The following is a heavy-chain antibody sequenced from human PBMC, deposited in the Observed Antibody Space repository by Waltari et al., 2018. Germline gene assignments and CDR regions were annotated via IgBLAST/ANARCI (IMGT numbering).Heavy chain of an antibody. CDR3: TRGGASVAPVY. J-gene: IGHJ4*02. Sequence: EVQVEESGGGLVQPGRSLRLSCTASGFTFGDYAMRWFRRAPGKGLEWVGFIRSKTYGGTAEYAASVKGRFTISRDDSKSIASLQMDSLKTDDTAVYFCTRGGASVAPVYWGQGTLVTVSS. CDR1: GFTFGDYA. D-gene: IGHD6-19*01. CDR2: IRSKTYGGTA. V-gene: IGHV3-49*03.